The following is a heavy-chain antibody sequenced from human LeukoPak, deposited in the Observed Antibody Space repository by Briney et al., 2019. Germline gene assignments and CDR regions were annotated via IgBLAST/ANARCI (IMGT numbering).Heavy chain of an antibody. D-gene: IGHD3-9*01. CDR2: IYYSGST. CDR1: GVSVSSGSYY. Sequence: SETLSLTCTVSGVSVSSGSYYWSWIRQPPGKGLEWIGYIYYSGSTNYNPSLKSRVNISVDTSKNQFSLKLSSVTAAGTAVYYCAGSGFFDWSSFDYWGQGTLVTVSS. J-gene: IGHJ4*02. V-gene: IGHV4-61*01. CDR3: AGSGFFDWSSFDY.